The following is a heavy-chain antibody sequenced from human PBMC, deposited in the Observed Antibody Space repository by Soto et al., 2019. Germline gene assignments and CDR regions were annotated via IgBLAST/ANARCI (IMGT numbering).Heavy chain of an antibody. CDR1: GGSISSGGYY. J-gene: IGHJ5*02. CDR3: ARRYCSSTSCYNWFDP. V-gene: IGHV4-31*03. CDR2: IYYSGST. D-gene: IGHD2-2*01. Sequence: QVQLQESGPGLVKPSQTLSLTCTVSGGSISSGGYYWNWIRQHPGKGLEWIGYIYYSGSTYYNPSLKSRVTISVDTSKNQFSLKLSSVTAADTAVYYCARRYCSSTSCYNWFDPWGQGTLVTVSS.